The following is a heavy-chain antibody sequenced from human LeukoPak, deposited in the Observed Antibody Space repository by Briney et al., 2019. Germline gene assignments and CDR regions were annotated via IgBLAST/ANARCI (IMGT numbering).Heavy chain of an antibody. J-gene: IGHJ4*02. D-gene: IGHD4-11*01. Sequence: ASVNVSCKASVYTFTSYDINWVRQVTGQGLEWMGWMKPNSGNTGYAQKFQGRVTMTRNTSISTAYMELSSLRSEDTAVYYCARGGDSEGYFDYWGQGTLVTVSS. CDR3: ARGGDSEGYFDY. V-gene: IGHV1-8*01. CDR1: VYTFTSYD. CDR2: MKPNSGNT.